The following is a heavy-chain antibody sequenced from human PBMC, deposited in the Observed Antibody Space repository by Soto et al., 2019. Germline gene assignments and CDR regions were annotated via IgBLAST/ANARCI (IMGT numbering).Heavy chain of an antibody. D-gene: IGHD3-16*01. V-gene: IGHV3-30-3*01. CDR3: AGFGRVMGY. CDR2: ISYDGSNK. Sequence: GGSLRLSCAAAGFPFSSYAMHWVRQAPGKGLEWVAVISYDGSNKYYADSVKGRFTISRDNSKNTLYLQMDSLRAEDTAVYYCAGFGRVMGYWGQGTLVTVSS. J-gene: IGHJ4*02. CDR1: GFPFSSYA.